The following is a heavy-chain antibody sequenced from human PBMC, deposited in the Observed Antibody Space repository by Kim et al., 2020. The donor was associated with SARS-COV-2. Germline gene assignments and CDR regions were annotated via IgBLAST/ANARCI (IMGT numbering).Heavy chain of an antibody. J-gene: IGHJ4*01. CDR3: TRDRGVTSVDFGELDH. CDR2: INTGGGTT. CDR1: GFTFSGYH. Sequence: GGSLRLSCAASGFTFSGYHINWVRQATGKGLEWVSTINTGGGTTYYADSVKGRSTVCRDNTNNTLHLQINYMRADETAVYYCTRDRGVTSVDFGELDHWG. D-gene: IGHD3-10*01. V-gene: IGHV3-23*01.